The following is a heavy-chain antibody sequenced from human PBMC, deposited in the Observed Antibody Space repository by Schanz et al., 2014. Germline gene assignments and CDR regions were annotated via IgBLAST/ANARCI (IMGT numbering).Heavy chain of an antibody. J-gene: IGHJ4*02. CDR2: INPIGGST. Sequence: QVHLVQSGAEVHKPGASLKISCKASGYTFTNFFLHWVRQAPGQGLEWMGIINPIGGSTTYAQKFQGRVTMTRDTSTSTVYMELSSLRSEDTAVYYCARDGVDAAAGGNYWGQGILVTVSS. D-gene: IGHD6-13*01. CDR1: GYTFTNFF. CDR3: ARDGVDAAAGGNY. V-gene: IGHV1-46*03.